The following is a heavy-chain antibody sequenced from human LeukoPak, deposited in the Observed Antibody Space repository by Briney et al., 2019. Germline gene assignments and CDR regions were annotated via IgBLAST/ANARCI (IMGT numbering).Heavy chain of an antibody. CDR3: ARGSIIAPTWANFDY. D-gene: IGHD2/OR15-2a*01. V-gene: IGHV1-2*02. CDR1: GYTFTGYY. Sequence: ASVTVSCKASGYTFTGYYMHGVRQAPRQGLEWMGWINPKSGGTNYAQKFQGRVTMTRDTSNSTAYMELSRLRSDDTAVYYCARGSIIAPTWANFDYWGQGTLVTVSS. J-gene: IGHJ4*02. CDR2: INPKSGGT.